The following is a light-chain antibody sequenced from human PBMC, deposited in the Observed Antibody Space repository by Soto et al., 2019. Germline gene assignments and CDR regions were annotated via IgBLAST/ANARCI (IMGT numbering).Light chain of an antibody. CDR1: SSDVGDYNY. J-gene: IGLJ1*01. V-gene: IGLV2-11*01. CDR3: CSYAGSYPYV. CDR2: DVS. Sequence: QSVLTQPRSVSGSPGQSVTISCTGTSSDVGDYNYVSWYQLHPGKAPKLIIYDVSKRPSGVPDRFSGSKSGNTASLTISGLQAEDEAGYYCCSYAGSYPYVFGTGTKVTVL.